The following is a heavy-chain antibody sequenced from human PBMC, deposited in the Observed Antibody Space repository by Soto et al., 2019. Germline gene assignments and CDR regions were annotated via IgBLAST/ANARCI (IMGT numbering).Heavy chain of an antibody. CDR1: GSSSSGYY. Sequence: PXEALSVTCTVAGSSSSGYYWSWIRKSAGKGLEWIGRIYATGTTDYNPSLKSRVMMSVDTSKKQFSLKLRSVTAADTAVYYCVRGGTKTLRDWFDPWGQEISVTVSS. CDR3: VRGGTKTLRDWFDP. J-gene: IGHJ5*02. D-gene: IGHD1-1*01. CDR2: IYATGTT. V-gene: IGHV4-4*07.